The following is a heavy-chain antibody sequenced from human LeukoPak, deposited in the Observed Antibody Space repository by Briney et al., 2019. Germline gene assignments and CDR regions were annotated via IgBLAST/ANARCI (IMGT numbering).Heavy chain of an antibody. V-gene: IGHV4-39*07. CDR3: ARGYGSSGYYGDY. Sequence: SETLSLTCTVSGGSISSSSYYWGWIRQPPGKGLEWIGEINHSGSTNYNPSLKSRVTISVDTSKNQFSLKLSSVTAADTAVYYCARGYGSSGYYGDYWGQGTLVTVSS. D-gene: IGHD3-22*01. J-gene: IGHJ4*02. CDR1: GGSISSSSYY. CDR2: INHSGST.